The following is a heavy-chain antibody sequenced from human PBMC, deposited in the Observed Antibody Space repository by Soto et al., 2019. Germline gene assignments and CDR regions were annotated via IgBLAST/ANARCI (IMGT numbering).Heavy chain of an antibody. V-gene: IGHV3-7*01. CDR2: IKQDGSEK. D-gene: IGHD4-4*01. CDR3: ARDPATVTSKYYYYGMDV. J-gene: IGHJ6*02. CDR1: GFTFSSYW. Sequence: GGSLRLSCAASGFTFSSYWMSWVRQAPGKGLEWVANIKQDGSEKYYVDSVKGRFTISRDNAKNSLYLQMNSLRAEDTAVYYCARDPATVTSKYYYYGMDVWGQGTTVTVSS.